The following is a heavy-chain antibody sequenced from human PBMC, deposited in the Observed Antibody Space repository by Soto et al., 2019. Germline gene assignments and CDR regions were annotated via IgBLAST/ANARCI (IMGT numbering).Heavy chain of an antibody. D-gene: IGHD2-21*01. CDR2: IYYSGTT. Sequence: QVQLQESGPGLVKPSRTLSLTCTVSGGSISSGNYYWSWIRQPPGKGLEWIGYIYYSGTTYYNPSLKSRVTIVVDTSKNQFSLKLSSVSAADTAVYYCARAGGCGGECLIYWGQGTLVTVSS. CDR1: GGSISSGNYY. V-gene: IGHV4-30-4*01. J-gene: IGHJ4*02. CDR3: ARAGGCGGECLIY.